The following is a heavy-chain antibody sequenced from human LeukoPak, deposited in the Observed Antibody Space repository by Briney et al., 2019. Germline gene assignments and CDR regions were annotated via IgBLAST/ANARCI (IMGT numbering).Heavy chain of an antibody. V-gene: IGHV3-66*02. J-gene: IGHJ3*02. D-gene: IGHD5-24*01. CDR1: EFTVSSNY. Sequence: GGSLRLSCAASEFTVSSNYMSWVRQAPGKGLEWVSVIYSGGSTYYADSVKGRFTISRDNSKNTLYLQMNSLRAEDTAVYYCARPRDGYDDAFDIWGQGTMVTVSS. CDR3: ARPRDGYDDAFDI. CDR2: IYSGGST.